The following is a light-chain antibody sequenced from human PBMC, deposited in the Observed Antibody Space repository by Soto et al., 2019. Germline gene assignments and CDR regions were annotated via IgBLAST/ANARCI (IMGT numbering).Light chain of an antibody. CDR2: DDN. V-gene: IGLV1-51*01. J-gene: IGLJ1*01. Sequence: QSVLTQPPSVSAAPGQDVTISCSGSSSNLAYNSLSWYQQLPGTAPKLLINDDNKRPSGIPARFSGSKSGTSATLGITGLETGDEADYYCGAWDDSLNVYVFGSGTKLTVL. CDR3: GAWDDSLNVYV. CDR1: SSNLAYNS.